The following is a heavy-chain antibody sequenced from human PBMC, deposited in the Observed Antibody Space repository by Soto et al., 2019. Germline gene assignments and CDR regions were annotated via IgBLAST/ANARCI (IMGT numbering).Heavy chain of an antibody. V-gene: IGHV1-18*04. CDR3: ARDRCTTAKCYTHHLDV. J-gene: IGHJ6*02. D-gene: IGHD2-8*01. CDR1: GYTFSSYG. Sequence: QGQLVQSGGEVTKPGASVKVSCNSSGYTFSSYGISWVRQAPGQGLEWMGWISPYSGHTKEAPKVQGRITLDTETSTGTAYIELRSLASDDTAVYYCARDRCTTAKCYTHHLDVWGQGTTVIVSS. CDR2: ISPYSGHT.